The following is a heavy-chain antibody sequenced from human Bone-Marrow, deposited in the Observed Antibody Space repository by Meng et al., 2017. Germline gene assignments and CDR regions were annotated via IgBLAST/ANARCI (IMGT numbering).Heavy chain of an antibody. CDR2: INHSGST. CDR1: GGSFSGYY. D-gene: IGHD3-22*01. CDR3: AKDLGQPMIVYYYYYYGMDV. J-gene: IGHJ6*02. V-gene: IGHV4-34*01. Sequence: SETLSLTCAVYGGSFSGYYWSWIRQPPGKGLEWIGEINHSGSTNYNPSLKSRVTISVDTSKNQFSLKLSSVTAADTAVYYCAKDLGQPMIVYYYYYYGMDVWGQGTLVTVSS.